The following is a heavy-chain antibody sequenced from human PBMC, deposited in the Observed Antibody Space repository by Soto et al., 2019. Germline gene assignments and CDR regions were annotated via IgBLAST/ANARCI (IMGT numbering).Heavy chain of an antibody. CDR3: ARVLVGVDTAIENYYYYGMDV. Sequence: QVQLQESGPGLVKPSETLSLTCTVSGGSISSYYWSWIRQPPGKGLECIGYIYYSGSTNYNPSLKSRVTISVDTSKNQFSLKLSSVTAADTAVYYCARVLVGVDTAIENYYYYGMDVWGQGTTVTVSS. J-gene: IGHJ6*02. CDR2: IYYSGST. V-gene: IGHV4-59*01. D-gene: IGHD5-18*01. CDR1: GGSISSYY.